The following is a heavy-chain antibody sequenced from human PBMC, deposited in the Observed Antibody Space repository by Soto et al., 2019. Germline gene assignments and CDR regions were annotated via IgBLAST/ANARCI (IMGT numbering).Heavy chain of an antibody. V-gene: IGHV4-4*07. CDR2: VYATGTS. J-gene: IGHJ5*02. D-gene: IGHD4-17*01. CDR3: VRDGSKTLRDCFDP. Sequence: SETLSLTCSVSGGSMSKFYWSWIRKTAGKGLEWMGRVYATGTSDYNPSLRSRIAMSVDISKKTFSLRLRSVTAADTGVYYCVRDGSKTLRDCFDPWGQGIVVT. CDR1: GGSMSKFY.